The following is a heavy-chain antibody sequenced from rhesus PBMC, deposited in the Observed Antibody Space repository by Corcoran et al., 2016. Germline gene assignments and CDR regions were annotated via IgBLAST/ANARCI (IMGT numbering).Heavy chain of an antibody. J-gene: IGHJ3*01. CDR3: ARVVQLGGFDF. V-gene: IGHV4-80*01. CDR2: INGNSATT. D-gene: IGHD1-1*01. Sequence: QVQLQESGPGLVKPSETLSLTCAASGVSISSYWWPWIRPPPGKGLEWIGGINGNSATTYYKSSHKSRVTFSNDASKNQFSLKLSSVTAADTAVYFCARVVQLGGFDFWGQGLRVTVSS. CDR1: GVSISSYW.